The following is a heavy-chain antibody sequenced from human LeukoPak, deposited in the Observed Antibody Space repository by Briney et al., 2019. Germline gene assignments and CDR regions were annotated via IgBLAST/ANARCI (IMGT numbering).Heavy chain of an antibody. CDR2: INWNGGST. J-gene: IGHJ4*02. CDR1: GFTFNIYA. V-gene: IGHV3-20*04. Sequence: GGSLRLSCAASGFTFNIYAMSWVRQAPGKGLEWVSGINWNGGSTGYADSVKGRFTISRDNAKNSLYLQMNSLRAEDTALYYCARVSGYSYGYGYYFDYWGQGTLVTVSS. CDR3: ARVSGYSYGYGYYFDY. D-gene: IGHD5-18*01.